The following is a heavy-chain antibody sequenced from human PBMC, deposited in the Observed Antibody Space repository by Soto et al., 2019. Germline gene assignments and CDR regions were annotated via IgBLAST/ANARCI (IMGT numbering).Heavy chain of an antibody. CDR1: GYTFTNYG. D-gene: IGHD6-13*01. V-gene: IGHV1-18*04. CDR3: ARGGSSWSAEYYQH. CDR2: ISGYNGDT. J-gene: IGHJ1*01. Sequence: QVQLVQSGAEMKKPGASVKVSCEASGYTFTNYGLNWVRQAPGQGPEWMGWISGYNGDTKYSQTLQGRVTMTTDTSTSTAYMELRSLRSDDTAVYYCARGGSSWSAEYYQHWGQGTLVIVSS.